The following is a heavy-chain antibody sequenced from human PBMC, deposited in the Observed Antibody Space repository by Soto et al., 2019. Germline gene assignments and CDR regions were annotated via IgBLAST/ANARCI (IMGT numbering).Heavy chain of an antibody. CDR3: AREMGGSGDY. D-gene: IGHD2-8*01. CDR2: ISAYNGNT. Sequence: QVQLVQSGAEVKKPGASVKVSCKASGYTFTSYGISWVRQAPGQGLEWMGWISAYNGNTNYAQKVQGRATMTPDTPTSTADMELRSLRSDDTAVYYSAREMGGSGDYWGQGTLVTVSS. J-gene: IGHJ4*02. CDR1: GYTFTSYG. V-gene: IGHV1-18*01.